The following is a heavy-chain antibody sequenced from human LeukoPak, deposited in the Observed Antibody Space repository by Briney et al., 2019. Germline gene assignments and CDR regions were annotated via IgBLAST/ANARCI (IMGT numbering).Heavy chain of an antibody. D-gene: IGHD3-22*01. V-gene: IGHV3-21*01. CDR3: ARGGYYDSSGYYYFDY. J-gene: IGHJ4*02. CDR2: ISSSSSYI. Sequence: GGSLRLSCAASGFTFSTYAMSWVRQAPGKGLEWVSSISSSSSYIYYADSVKGRFTISRDNAKNSLYLQMNSLRAEDTAVYYCARGGYYDSSGYYYFDYWGQGTLVIVSS. CDR1: GFTFSTYA.